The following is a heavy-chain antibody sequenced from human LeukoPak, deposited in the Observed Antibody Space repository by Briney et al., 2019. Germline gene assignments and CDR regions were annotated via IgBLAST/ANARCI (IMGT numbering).Heavy chain of an antibody. CDR3: ARAAVRNYYYYMDV. V-gene: IGHV3-11*04. Sequence: GGSLRLSCAASGFTFSDYYMSWIRQAPGKGLEWVSYISSSGSTIYYADSVKGRFTISRDNAKNSLYLQMNSLRAEDTAVYYCARAAVRNYYYYMDVWGKGTTVTVSS. J-gene: IGHJ6*03. CDR1: GFTFSDYY. CDR2: ISSSGSTI. D-gene: IGHD2-2*01.